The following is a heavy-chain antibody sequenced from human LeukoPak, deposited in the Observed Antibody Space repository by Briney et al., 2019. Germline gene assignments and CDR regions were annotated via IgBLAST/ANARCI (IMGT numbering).Heavy chain of an antibody. J-gene: IGHJ4*02. Sequence: SETLSLTRALYGGFFRCYYWSWIRQPPGKGLEWIGEINHSGSTNYNPSLKSRVTISVDTSKNQFSLKLSSVTAADTAVYYCARGRPAVVDYWGQGTLVTVCS. CDR3: ARGRPAVVDY. D-gene: IGHD6-19*01. V-gene: IGHV4-34*01. CDR2: INHSGST. CDR1: GGFFRCYY.